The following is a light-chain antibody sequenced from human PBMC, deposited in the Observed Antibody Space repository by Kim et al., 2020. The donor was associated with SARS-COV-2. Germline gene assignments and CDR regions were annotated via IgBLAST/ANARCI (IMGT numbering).Light chain of an antibody. Sequence: SVSPGQTASITCSGDKLGDKYACWYQQKPGQSPVLVIYQDNKRPSGIPERFSGSNSGNTATLTISGTQAMDEAYYYCQTWDSITVVFGGGTQLTVL. CDR3: QTWDSITVV. CDR2: QDN. J-gene: IGLJ2*01. CDR1: KLGDKY. V-gene: IGLV3-1*01.